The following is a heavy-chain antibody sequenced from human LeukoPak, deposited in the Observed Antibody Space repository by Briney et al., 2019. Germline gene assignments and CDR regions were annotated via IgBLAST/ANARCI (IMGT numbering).Heavy chain of an antibody. CDR3: ARELYGSGSYFSAFDI. V-gene: IGHV1-2*02. CDR1: GYTFTGYY. CDR2: INPNSGGT. D-gene: IGHD3-10*01. J-gene: IGHJ3*02. Sequence: GASVKVSCKASGYTFTGYYMHWVRQAPGQGLGWMGWINPNSGGTNYAQKFQGRVTMTRDTSISTAYMELSRLRFDDTAVYYCARELYGSGSYFSAFDIWGQGTMVTVSS.